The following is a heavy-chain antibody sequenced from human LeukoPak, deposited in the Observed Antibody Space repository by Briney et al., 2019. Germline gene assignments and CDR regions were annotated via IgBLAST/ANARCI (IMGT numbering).Heavy chain of an antibody. Sequence: PGGSLRLSCAASGFTFSSYAMSWVRQAPGKGLEWVSAISGSGGSTYYADSVKGRFTISRDNSKNTLYLQMNSLRAEDTAVYYCAKPSPKYCSSTSCLYFDYWGQGTLVTVSS. CDR1: GFTFSSYA. D-gene: IGHD2-2*01. J-gene: IGHJ4*02. V-gene: IGHV3-23*01. CDR3: AKPSPKYCSSTSCLYFDY. CDR2: ISGSGGST.